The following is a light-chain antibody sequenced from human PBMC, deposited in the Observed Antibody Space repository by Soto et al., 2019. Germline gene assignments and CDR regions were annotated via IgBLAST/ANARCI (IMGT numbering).Light chain of an antibody. V-gene: IGLV1-47*02. J-gene: IGLJ3*02. Sequence: QSVLPQPPSASGTPGQRVTISCSGSTSNIGINYVYWYQQLPGTAPKLLIYSYNQRPSGVPDRFSGSKSGTSASLAISGLRSEDEADYYCAAWDDSLSGWVFGGGTKLTV. CDR1: TSNIGINY. CDR2: SYN. CDR3: AAWDDSLSGWV.